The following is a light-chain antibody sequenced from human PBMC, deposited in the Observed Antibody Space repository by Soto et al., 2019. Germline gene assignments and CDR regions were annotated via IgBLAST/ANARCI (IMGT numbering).Light chain of an antibody. CDR2: GDT. J-gene: IGLJ2*01. V-gene: IGLV1-40*01. Sequence: QSVLTQPPSVSGAPGQRVTISCTGSSSNIGADYDVHWYQHLPGTAPKLLIYGDTNRPSGVPDRFSASKSGTSASLAIAGLQADDEADYYCQSYDSSLSVVFGGGTKVTVL. CDR1: SSNIGADYD. CDR3: QSYDSSLSVV.